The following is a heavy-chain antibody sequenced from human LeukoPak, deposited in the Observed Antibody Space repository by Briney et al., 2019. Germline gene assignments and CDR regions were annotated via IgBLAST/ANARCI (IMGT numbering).Heavy chain of an antibody. Sequence: PSETLSLACAVYGGSFSAYYWFWIRQPPGKGLEWIGEINHSGTTNYNPSLKSRVTILIDTSKNQFSLNLASVTAADTAVYYCARGPSLRPDSWGQGTLVSVSS. CDR3: ARGPSLRPDS. CDR2: INHSGTT. J-gene: IGHJ4*02. CDR1: GGSFSAYY. D-gene: IGHD6-25*01. V-gene: IGHV4-34*01.